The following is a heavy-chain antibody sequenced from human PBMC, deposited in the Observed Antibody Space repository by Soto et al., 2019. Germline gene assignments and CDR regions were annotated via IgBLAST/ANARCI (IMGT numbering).Heavy chain of an antibody. CDR2: IYYSGST. CDR3: ARGGYSSGWTDVKFDY. V-gene: IGHV4-59*01. D-gene: IGHD6-19*01. Sequence: SETLSLTCTVSGGSISSYYWSWIRQPPGKGLEWIGYIYYSGSTNYNPSLKSRVTISVDTSKNQFSLKLSSVTAADTAVYYCARGGYSSGWTDVKFDYWGQGTLVTVSS. J-gene: IGHJ4*02. CDR1: GGSISSYY.